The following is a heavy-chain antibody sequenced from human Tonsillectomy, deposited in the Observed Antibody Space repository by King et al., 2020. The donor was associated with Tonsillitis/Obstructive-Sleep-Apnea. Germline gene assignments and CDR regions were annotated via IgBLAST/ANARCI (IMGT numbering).Heavy chain of an antibody. J-gene: IGHJ4*02. V-gene: IGHV3-30*04. D-gene: IGHD2-2*02. CDR2: ISYDGSDK. CDR1: GFTFSSYA. CDR3: ARDFPFVIFPVAIKGGFDY. Sequence: VQLVESGGGVVQPGRSLRLSCAASGFTFSSYAMHWVRQAPGKGLEWVAVISYDGSDKYYADSVKGRFTISRDNSKNTLYLQMNSLRAEDTAVYYCARDFPFVIFPVAIKGGFDYWGQGTLVTVSS.